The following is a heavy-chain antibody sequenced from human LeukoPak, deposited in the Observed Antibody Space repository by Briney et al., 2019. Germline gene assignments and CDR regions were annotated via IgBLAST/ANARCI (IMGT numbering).Heavy chain of an antibody. D-gene: IGHD5-12*01. CDR3: ARDRRRGAAGYGLDV. J-gene: IGHJ6*02. V-gene: IGHV3-7*01. CDR1: GFTFSDNW. CDR2: IRYDGNEK. Sequence: GGSRRLSCVASGFTFSDNWMSWVRRAPGKGLECGASIRYDGNEKYYMGSVKGRFTSSRDHAKNSLYLQIDSLRAEDTALYFCARDRRRGAAGYGLDVWGQGTTVTVSS.